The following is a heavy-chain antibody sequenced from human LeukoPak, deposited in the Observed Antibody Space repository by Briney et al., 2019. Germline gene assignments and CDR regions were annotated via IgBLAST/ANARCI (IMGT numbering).Heavy chain of an antibody. V-gene: IGHV4-34*01. CDR1: GGSFSGYY. D-gene: IGHD2-2*01. J-gene: IGHJ6*02. CDR2: INHSGST. Sequence: SETLSLTCAVYGGSFSGYYWSWIRQPPGKGLEWIGEINHSGSTNYNPSLKSRVTMAVDTSKNQFSLKLSSVTAAHTAVYYCARDLRYCSSTSCSNYYYYGMDVWGQGTTVTVSS. CDR3: ARDLRYCSSTSCSNYYYYGMDV.